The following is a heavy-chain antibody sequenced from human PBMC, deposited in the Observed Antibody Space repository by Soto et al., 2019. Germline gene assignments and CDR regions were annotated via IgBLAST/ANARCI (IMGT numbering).Heavy chain of an antibody. D-gene: IGHD6-13*01. J-gene: IGHJ4*02. CDR2: ISQSGNT. V-gene: IGHV4-34*01. Sequence: PSETLSLTCSIYSGSFSGYYWSWIRQPPGKGLEWIGEISQSGNTNYSPSLKSRVSISIDTSKKQFSLNLASVSAADTAVYYCARDANSADPYLEGYFDYWGQGTLVTVSS. CDR1: SGSFSGYY. CDR3: ARDANSADPYLEGYFDY.